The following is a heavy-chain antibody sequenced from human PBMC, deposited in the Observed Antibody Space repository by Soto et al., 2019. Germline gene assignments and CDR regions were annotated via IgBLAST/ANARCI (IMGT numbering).Heavy chain of an antibody. CDR2: IYSGGST. V-gene: IGHV3-53*04. CDR3: ARGYSSSWRHFDY. CDR1: GFTVSSNY. D-gene: IGHD6-13*01. Sequence: EVQLVESGGGSVQPGGSLRLSCAASGFTVSSNYMSWVRQAPGKGLEWVSVIYSGGSTYYADSVKGRFTISRHNSKNTLYLQMNSLRAEDTAVYYCARGYSSSWRHFDYWGQGTLVTVSS. J-gene: IGHJ4*02.